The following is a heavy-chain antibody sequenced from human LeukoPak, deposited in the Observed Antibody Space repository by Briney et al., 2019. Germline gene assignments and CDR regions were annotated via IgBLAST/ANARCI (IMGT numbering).Heavy chain of an antibody. V-gene: IGHV1-46*01. D-gene: IGHD3-22*01. J-gene: IGHJ1*01. CDR3: ARDHFDSSGYYYLLGYFEH. CDR2: IKPSGGGT. Sequence: GASVKVSCKASGYTFTNYYVHWVRQAPGQGLEWMGIIKPSGGGTSYAQKFQGRVTMTRDTSTSTAYMELSSLRSEDTAVYYCARDHFDSSGYYYLLGYFEHWGQGTLVTVSS. CDR1: GYTFTNYY.